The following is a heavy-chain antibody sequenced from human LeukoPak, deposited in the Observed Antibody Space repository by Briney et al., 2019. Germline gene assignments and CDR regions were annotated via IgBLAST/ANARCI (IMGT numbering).Heavy chain of an antibody. CDR3: ARTRSEMATMAFDI. V-gene: IGHV3-21*01. J-gene: IGHJ3*02. CDR1: GFTFSSYA. D-gene: IGHD5-24*01. Sequence: PGGSLRLSCAASGFTFSSYAMNWVRQAPGKGLEWVSSISSGSSYIYYADSVKGRFTISRDNAKNPLYLQMNSLRAEDTAVYYCARTRSEMATMAFDIWGQGTMVTVSS. CDR2: ISSGSSYI.